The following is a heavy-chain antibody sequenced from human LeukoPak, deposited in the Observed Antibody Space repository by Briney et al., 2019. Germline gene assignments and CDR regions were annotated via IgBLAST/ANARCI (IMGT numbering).Heavy chain of an antibody. V-gene: IGHV4-30-4*01. CDR2: IYYSGST. CDR3: ARGRATAFNY. D-gene: IGHD1-26*01. Sequence: PSETLSLTCTVSGGSISSGDYYWSWIRQPPGKGLEWIGYIYYSGSTYYNPSLKSRVTISLDTSKNQFSLKLNSVIAADTAMYYCARGRATAFNYWGQGTLVTVSS. J-gene: IGHJ4*02. CDR1: GGSISSGDYY.